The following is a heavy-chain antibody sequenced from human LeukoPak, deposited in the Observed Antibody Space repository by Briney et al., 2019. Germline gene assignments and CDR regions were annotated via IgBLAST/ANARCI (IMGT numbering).Heavy chain of an antibody. CDR3: AKNGKDNYDMFFDF. CDR2: LGDNDGRT. D-gene: IGHD3-9*01. V-gene: IGHV3-23*01. Sequence: GGSLRLSCAASGFTFSNYAMNWVRQAPGKGLEWVSALGDNDGRTFHADSVKGRFTISRDNSKNTLYLQMNSLRAEDTAIYYCAKNGKDNYDMFFDFWGQGTLVTVSS. CDR1: GFTFSNYA. J-gene: IGHJ4*02.